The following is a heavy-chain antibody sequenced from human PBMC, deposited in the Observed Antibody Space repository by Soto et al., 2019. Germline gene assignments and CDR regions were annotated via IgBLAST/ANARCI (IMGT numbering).Heavy chain of an antibody. J-gene: IGHJ4*01. Sequence: EVQLLESGGGLVQPGGSLRLSCAASGFTFSSYAMSWVRQAPGKGLEWVSAISGSGSSTYYADSVKGRFTISRDNSKNTLYRQMNSVRVEDTAVYYCAKDNDAYGDAGGYFDYWGQGTLGTVSS. CDR1: GFTFSSYA. CDR3: AKDNDAYGDAGGYFDY. V-gene: IGHV3-23*01. CDR2: ISGSGSST. D-gene: IGHD4-17*01.